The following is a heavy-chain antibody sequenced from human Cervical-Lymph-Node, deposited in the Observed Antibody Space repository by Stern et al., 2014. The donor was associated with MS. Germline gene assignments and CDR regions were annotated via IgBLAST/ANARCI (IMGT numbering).Heavy chain of an antibody. J-gene: IGHJ5*02. CDR2: IYAGSIT. Sequence: EVQLVESGGGLAQPGGSLRLSCTASGLTVSSNYMTWVRQAPGQGLEWVSLIYAGSITHYADSVKGRFTISRDNSENILYLQMNSLRVEDTAVYYCTREMAARRFDPWGQGTLVIVSS. CDR3: TREMAARRFDP. CDR1: GLTVSSNY. D-gene: IGHD6-6*01. V-gene: IGHV3-66*01.